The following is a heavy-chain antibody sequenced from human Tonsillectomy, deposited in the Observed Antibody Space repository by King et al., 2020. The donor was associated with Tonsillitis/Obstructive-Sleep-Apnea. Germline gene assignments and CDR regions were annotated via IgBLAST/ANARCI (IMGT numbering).Heavy chain of an antibody. J-gene: IGHJ4*02. CDR3: ARDRVRGGYYDSSGYTGFDY. D-gene: IGHD3-22*01. V-gene: IGHV3-11*05. Sequence: VQLVESGGGLVKPGGSLRLSCAASGFTFSDYYMSRIRQAPGKGLEWVSYISSSSSYTNYADSVKGRFTISRDNAKNSLYLQMNSLRAEDTAVYYCARDRVRGGYYDSSGYTGFDYWGQGTLVTVSS. CDR1: GFTFSDYY. CDR2: ISSSSSYT.